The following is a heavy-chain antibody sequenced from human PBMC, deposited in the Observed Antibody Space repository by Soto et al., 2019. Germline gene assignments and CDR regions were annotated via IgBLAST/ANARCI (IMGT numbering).Heavy chain of an antibody. Sequence: SETLSLTCTVSGDSISSYYWSWIRQPPGKGLEWIGYIYYSGSTNYNPSLKSRVTISVDTSKNQFSLKLSSVTAADTAVYYCARVPRYCSSTSCYSPFDPWGQGTLVTVSS. CDR3: ARVPRYCSSTSCYSPFDP. J-gene: IGHJ5*02. CDR1: GDSISSYY. CDR2: IYYSGST. D-gene: IGHD2-2*02. V-gene: IGHV4-59*01.